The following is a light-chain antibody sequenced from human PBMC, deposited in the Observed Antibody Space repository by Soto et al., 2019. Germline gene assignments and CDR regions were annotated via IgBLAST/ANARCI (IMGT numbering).Light chain of an antibody. CDR1: QSISTW. V-gene: IGKV1-5*01. CDR2: DAS. J-gene: IGKJ2*03. CDR3: QQYKSYSGYS. Sequence: DIQMTQSPSTLSASVGDRVTITCRASQSISTWLAWFQQKPGKAPKLLIHDASTLESGVPSRFTGSGSGTEFTLTISSLQPDDFATYYCQQYKSYSGYSFGQGTKVDIK.